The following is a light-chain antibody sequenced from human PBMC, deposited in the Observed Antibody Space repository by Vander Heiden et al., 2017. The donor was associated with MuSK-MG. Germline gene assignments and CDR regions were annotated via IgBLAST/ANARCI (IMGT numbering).Light chain of an antibody. Sequence: DIVMTQSPDSLAVSLGERATINCKSSQSVLYSSNNKNYLAWYQQKPGQPPKLLIYWASTRESGVLDRFSGSGSGTDFTLTISSLQAEDVAVYYCQQYDRTPRWTFGQGTKVEIK. J-gene: IGKJ1*01. CDR1: QSVLYSSNNKNY. CDR2: WAS. CDR3: QQYDRTPRWT. V-gene: IGKV4-1*01.